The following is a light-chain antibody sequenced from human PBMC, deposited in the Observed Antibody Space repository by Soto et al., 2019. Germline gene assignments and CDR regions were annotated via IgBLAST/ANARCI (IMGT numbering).Light chain of an antibody. V-gene: IGLV2-14*01. J-gene: IGLJ2*01. CDR1: SSDVGGYNY. CDR2: DVS. Sequence: QSALTQPASVSGSPGQSITISCTGTSSDVGGYNYVSWYQQHPGKAPKLMIYDVSNRPSGVSNRFSGSKSGNTASLTISGLQADDDADYYCSSYTSSSTLRVFGGGTKLTVL. CDR3: SSYTSSSTLRV.